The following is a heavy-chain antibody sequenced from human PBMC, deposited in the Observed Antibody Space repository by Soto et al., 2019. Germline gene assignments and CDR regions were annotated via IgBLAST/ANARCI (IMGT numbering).Heavy chain of an antibody. D-gene: IGHD4-17*01. CDR3: ARPRHDYGDYLYWYFAL. CDR1: GDSFTSYW. V-gene: IGHV5-51*01. J-gene: IGHJ2*01. Sequence: PGESLKISCKGSGDSFTSYWIGWVRQMPGKGLEWMGIIYPGDSDTRYSPSFQGQVTISADKSISTAYLQWSSLKASDTAMYYCARPRHDYGDYLYWYFALWGSGTLVTVSS. CDR2: IYPGDSDT.